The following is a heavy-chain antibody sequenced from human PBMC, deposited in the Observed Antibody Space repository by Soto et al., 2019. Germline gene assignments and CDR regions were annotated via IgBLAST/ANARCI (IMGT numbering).Heavy chain of an antibody. CDR1: GFTFASYA. V-gene: IGHV3-30*18. J-gene: IGHJ5*02. CDR3: AKDRGRPLRFLEWLLPLDP. CDR2: ISYDGSNK. Sequence: GGSLRLSCAGSGFTFASYAMSWVRQAPGKGLEWVAVISYDGSNKYHADTVKGRFTISRDNSKNTLYLQMNSMRAEDTAVYYCAKDRGRPLRFLEWLLPLDPWGQGTLVTVSS. D-gene: IGHD3-3*01.